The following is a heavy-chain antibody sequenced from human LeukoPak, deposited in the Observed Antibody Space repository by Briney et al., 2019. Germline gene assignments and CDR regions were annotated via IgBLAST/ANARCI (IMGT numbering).Heavy chain of an antibody. CDR2: ISSSGSTI. J-gene: IGHJ4*02. D-gene: IGHD3-22*01. CDR1: GFTFSSYE. Sequence: GGSLRLSCAASGFTFSSYEMNWVRQAPGKGLEWVSYISSSGSTIYYADSVKGRFTISRDNAKNSLYLQMNSLRAEDTAVYYCARDGVSSGYYKPPIDYWGQGTLVTVSS. CDR3: ARDGVSSGYYKPPIDY. V-gene: IGHV3-48*03.